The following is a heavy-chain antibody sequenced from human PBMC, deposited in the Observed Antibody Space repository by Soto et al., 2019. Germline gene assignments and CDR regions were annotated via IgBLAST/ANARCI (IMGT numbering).Heavy chain of an antibody. V-gene: IGHV3-33*01. J-gene: IGHJ4*02. CDR1: GFTFSSYG. Sequence: QVQLVESGGGVVQPGRSLRLSCAASGFTFSSYGMHWVRQAPGKGLEWVAVIWYDGSNKYYADSVKGRFTISRDNSKXXLXXQMNSLRAEDTAVYYCARDGYCSGGSCYSVTVFDYWGQGTLVTVSS. CDR3: ARDGYCSGGSCYSVTVFDY. D-gene: IGHD2-15*01. CDR2: IWYDGSNK.